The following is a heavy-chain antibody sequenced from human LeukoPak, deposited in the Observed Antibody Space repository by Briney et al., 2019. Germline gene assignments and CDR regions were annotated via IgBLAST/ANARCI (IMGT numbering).Heavy chain of an antibody. CDR1: GFTFSSYG. J-gene: IGHJ6*03. CDR2: ISYDGSNK. Sequence: GGSLRLSCAASGFTFSSYGMHWVRQAPGKGLEWVAVISYDGSNKYYTDSVKGRFTISRDNSRNTVYLRMDSLRLEDTAIYYCAKDSAFYYIDVWGKGTTVIISS. V-gene: IGHV3-30*18. CDR3: AKDSAFYYIDV. D-gene: IGHD3-10*01.